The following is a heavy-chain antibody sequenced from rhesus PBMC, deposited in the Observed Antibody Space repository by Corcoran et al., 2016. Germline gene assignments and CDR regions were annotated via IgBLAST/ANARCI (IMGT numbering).Heavy chain of an antibody. CDR3: ARAYSSWSYGLDS. D-gene: IGHD6-13*01. Sequence: QVQLQESGPGLVKPSETLSLTCAVYGGSISSNYWIWIRQPPGKGLEWIGRISGSGGSTDYNPSLKSRVTISTDTSKTQFSLKLSSVTAADTAVYYCARAYSSWSYGLDSWGQGVVVTVSS. CDR1: GGSISSNY. J-gene: IGHJ6*01. CDR2: ISGSGGST. V-gene: IGHV4-173*01.